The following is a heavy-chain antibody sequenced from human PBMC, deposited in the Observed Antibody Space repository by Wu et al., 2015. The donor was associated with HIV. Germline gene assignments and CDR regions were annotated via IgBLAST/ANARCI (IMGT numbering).Heavy chain of an antibody. CDR2: IVPVIDTT. CDR1: GDTFRNSA. D-gene: IGHD6-13*01. V-gene: IGHV1-69*11. J-gene: IGHJ3*02. Sequence: QVHPVQSGAEVKKPGSSVKVSCKTSGDTFRNSAINWVRQAPGHGLEWMGRIVPVIDTTNYPQKFQGRVTMTADDLTRTVYMELSSLTSEDTAMYYCARPRIAAAPDAFDIWGQGTMVTVSS. CDR3: ARPRIAAAPDAFDI.